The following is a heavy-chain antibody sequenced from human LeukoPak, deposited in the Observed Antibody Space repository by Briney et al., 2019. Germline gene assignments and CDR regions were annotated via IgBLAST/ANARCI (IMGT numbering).Heavy chain of an antibody. CDR2: IYPADSDT. V-gene: IGHV5-51*01. CDR1: RYSFKTYW. Sequence: GESLKISCKGSRYSFKTYWIAWVRQTTGKGLEWMGVIYPADSDTRYSPSFQGQVTFSVDKSITTAYMQWSSLKASDTAMYYCLRQKVSRHSLDVWGKRTTVTVSS. CDR3: LRQKVSRHSLDV. D-gene: IGHD2-15*01. J-gene: IGHJ6*04.